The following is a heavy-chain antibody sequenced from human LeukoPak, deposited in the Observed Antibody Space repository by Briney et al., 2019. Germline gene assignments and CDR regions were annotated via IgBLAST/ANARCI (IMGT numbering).Heavy chain of an antibody. Sequence: PGGSLRLSCAASGFTFSSYEMNWVRQAPGKGLEWVSFISSSGSTIYYADSVKGRFTISRDNAKNSLYLQMNSLRAEDTAVYYCARGGGLCSGGSCLYFDYWGQGTLVTVSS. V-gene: IGHV3-48*03. J-gene: IGHJ4*02. D-gene: IGHD2-15*01. CDR1: GFTFSSYE. CDR2: ISSSGSTI. CDR3: ARGGGLCSGGSCLYFDY.